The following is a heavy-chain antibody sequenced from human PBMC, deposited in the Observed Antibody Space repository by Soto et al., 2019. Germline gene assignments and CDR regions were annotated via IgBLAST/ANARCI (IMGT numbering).Heavy chain of an antibody. D-gene: IGHD6-19*01. CDR2: INHSGST. J-gene: IGHJ4*02. CDR1: GGSFSGYY. V-gene: IGHV4-34*01. Sequence: PSETLSLTCAVYGGSFSGYYWSWIRQPPGKGLEWIGEINHSGSTNYNPSLKSRVTISVDTSKNQFSLKLSSVTAADTAVYYCARSRLRLVDYWGQGTLVTVSS. CDR3: ARSRLRLVDY.